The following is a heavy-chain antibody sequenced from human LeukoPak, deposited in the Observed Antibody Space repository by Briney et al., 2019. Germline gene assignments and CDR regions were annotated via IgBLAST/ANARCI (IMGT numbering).Heavy chain of an antibody. V-gene: IGHV3-30-3*01. Sequence: GRSLRLSCAASGFTFSSYAMHWVRQAPGKGLEWMAVMSYDGSNKYYADSVKGRFTISRDNSKNTLYLQMNSLRAEDTAVYYCARDWSSKYPFYYGMDVWGQGTTVTVSS. CDR2: MSYDGSNK. CDR1: GFTFSSYA. D-gene: IGHD4-11*01. J-gene: IGHJ6*02. CDR3: ARDWSSKYPFYYGMDV.